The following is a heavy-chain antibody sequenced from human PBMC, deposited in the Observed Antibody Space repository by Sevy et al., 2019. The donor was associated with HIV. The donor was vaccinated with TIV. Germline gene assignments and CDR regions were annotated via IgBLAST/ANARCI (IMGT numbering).Heavy chain of an antibody. CDR1: GFTFSSYA. Sequence: GGSLRLSCAASGFTFSSYAFYWVRQAPGKGLEWVAVISYGGDNKFYADSVKGRFAVSRDNSKDTLFLQMNRLRSEDTAVYYCARLTSAGTWYFDSWGQGTMVTVSS. D-gene: IGHD6-13*01. J-gene: IGHJ4*02. V-gene: IGHV3-30*09. CDR3: ARLTSAGTWYFDS. CDR2: ISYGGDNK.